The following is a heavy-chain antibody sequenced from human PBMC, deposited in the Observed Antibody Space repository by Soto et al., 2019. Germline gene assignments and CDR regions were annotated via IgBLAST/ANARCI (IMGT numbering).Heavy chain of an antibody. CDR2: MNPNSGNT. J-gene: IGHJ4*02. CDR3: ARGRYYDFWSGYLTLSDY. V-gene: IGHV1-8*01. D-gene: IGHD3-3*01. CDR1: GYTFTSYD. Sequence: QVQLVQSGAEGKKPGASVKVSCKASGYTFTSYDINWVRQATGQGLEWMGWMNPNSGNTGYAQKFQGRVTMTRNTSISTAYMELSSLRSEDTAVYYCARGRYYDFWSGYLTLSDYWGQGTLVTVSS.